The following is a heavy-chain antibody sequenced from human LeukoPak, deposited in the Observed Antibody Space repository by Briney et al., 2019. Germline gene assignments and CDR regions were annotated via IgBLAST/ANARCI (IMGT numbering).Heavy chain of an antibody. CDR1: GFTFSNYS. CDR3: ARGNYGDYYFDY. CDR2: ISSSSSTI. Sequence: GSLRLSCAASGFTFSNYSMNLVRPAPRKGLEWVSYISSSSSTIYYADSVKGRFTISRDNAKNSLYLQMNSLRAEDTAVYYCARGNYGDYYFDYWGQGTLVTVSS. D-gene: IGHD4-17*01. V-gene: IGHV3-48*04. J-gene: IGHJ4*02.